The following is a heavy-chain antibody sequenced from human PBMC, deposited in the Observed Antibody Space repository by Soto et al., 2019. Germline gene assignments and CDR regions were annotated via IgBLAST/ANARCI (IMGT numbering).Heavy chain of an antibody. Sequence: GGSRRLSCAASGFTFSSYAMSWVRQAPGKGLEWVSGISGSGARTYYADSVKGRFTISRDNSKNTLYLQMDSLRAGDTALFYCASRRCCGGLLPFVYSGQGTLATVPS. D-gene: IGHD3-16*01. V-gene: IGHV3-23*01. CDR3: ASRRCCGGLLPFVY. CDR1: GFTFSSYA. J-gene: IGHJ4*02. CDR2: ISGSGART.